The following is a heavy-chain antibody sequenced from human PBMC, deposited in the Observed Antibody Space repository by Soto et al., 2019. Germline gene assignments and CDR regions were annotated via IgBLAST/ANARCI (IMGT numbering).Heavy chain of an antibody. CDR1: GGSISSSSYY. Sequence: PSETLSLTCTVSGGSISSSSYYWGWIRQPPGKGLEWIGSIYYSGSTYYNPSLKSRVTISVDTSKNQFSLKLSSVTAADTAVYYCASVGVTTRYYYYGMDVWGQGTTVTVSS. D-gene: IGHD4-17*01. V-gene: IGHV4-39*01. CDR2: IYYSGST. J-gene: IGHJ6*02. CDR3: ASVGVTTRYYYYGMDV.